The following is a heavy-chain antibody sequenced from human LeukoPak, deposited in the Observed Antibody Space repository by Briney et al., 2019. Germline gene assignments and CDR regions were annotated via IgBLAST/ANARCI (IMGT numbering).Heavy chain of an antibody. CDR2: IYPGDSDT. J-gene: IGHJ4*02. CDR3: ARTFDSSGYYYGNYFDY. Sequence: GESLKISCKGSGYIFTSYWIGWVRQMPGKSLEWMGIIYPGDSDTRYSPSFQGQVTISADKSISTAYLQWSSLKASDTAMYYCARTFDSSGYYYGNYFDYWGQGTLVTVSS. CDR1: GYIFTSYW. V-gene: IGHV5-51*01. D-gene: IGHD3-22*01.